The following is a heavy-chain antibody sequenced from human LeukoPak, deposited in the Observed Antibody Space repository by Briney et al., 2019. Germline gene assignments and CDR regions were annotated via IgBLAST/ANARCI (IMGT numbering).Heavy chain of an antibody. J-gene: IGHJ5*02. CDR3: VRNSGELGA. CDR2: IYSAGGT. D-gene: IGHD2-21*01. Sequence: GGSLRLSCAASGFTVSNNYMSWVRRAEGKGLEWVALIYSAGGTYYADSVKGRFTISRDNSKNTLHLQMNSLRAEDTAVYYCVRNSGELGAWGQGTLVTVSS. CDR1: GFTVSNNY. V-gene: IGHV3-53*01.